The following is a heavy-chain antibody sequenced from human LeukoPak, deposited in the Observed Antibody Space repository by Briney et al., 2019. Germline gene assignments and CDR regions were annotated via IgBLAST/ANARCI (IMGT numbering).Heavy chain of an antibody. CDR1: GYSISSGYY. D-gene: IGHD3-22*01. CDR3: ARPNTYYYDSSGYYFSDAFDI. Sequence: ASETLSLTCAVSGYSISSGYYGGWIRQPPGKGLEWIGSIYHSGSTYYNPSLKSRVTISVDTSKNQFSLKLSSVTAADTAVYYCARPNTYYYDSSGYYFSDAFDIWGQGTMVTVSS. CDR2: IYHSGST. J-gene: IGHJ3*02. V-gene: IGHV4-38-2*01.